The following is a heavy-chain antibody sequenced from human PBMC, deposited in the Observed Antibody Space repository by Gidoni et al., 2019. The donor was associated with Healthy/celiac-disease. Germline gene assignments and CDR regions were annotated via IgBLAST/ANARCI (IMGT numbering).Heavy chain of an antibody. CDR1: GFTFSSYA. V-gene: IGHV3-23*01. CDR2: ISGSGGST. CDR3: AKARGIAAAGDYYYYGMDV. J-gene: IGHJ6*02. D-gene: IGHD6-13*01. Sequence: EVQLLESGGGLVQPGGSLRLSCAASGFTFSSYAMSWVRQAPGKGLEWVSAISGSGGSTYYADSVKGRFTISRDNSKNTLYLQMNSLRAEDTAVYYCAKARGIAAAGDYYYYGMDVWGQGTTVTVSS.